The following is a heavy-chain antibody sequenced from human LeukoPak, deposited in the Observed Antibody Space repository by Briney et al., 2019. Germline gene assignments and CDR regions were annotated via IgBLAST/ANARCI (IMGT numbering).Heavy chain of an antibody. V-gene: IGHV3-9*01. CDR1: GFTFDDYA. D-gene: IGHD6-19*01. J-gene: IGHJ4*02. CDR3: AKVGSPHEYSSGWYGY. CDR2: ISWNSGSI. Sequence: QSGGSLRLSCAASGFTFDDYAMHWVRQAPGKGLEWVSGISWNSGSIGYADSVKGRFTISRDNAKNTLYLQMNSLRAEDTALYYCAKVGSPHEYSSGWYGYWGQGTLVTVSS.